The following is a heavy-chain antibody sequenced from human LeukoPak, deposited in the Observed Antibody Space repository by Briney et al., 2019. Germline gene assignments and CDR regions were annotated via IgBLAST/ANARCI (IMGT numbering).Heavy chain of an antibody. D-gene: IGHD3-10*01. J-gene: IGHJ4*02. CDR3: ARDAVLLWFGKASTFDY. V-gene: IGHV1-18*01. CDR1: GYTFTSYG. CDR2: ISAYNGNT. Sequence: GASVKVSCTASGYTFTSYGISWVRQAPGQGLEWMGWISAYNGNTNYAQKLQGRVTMTTDTSTSTAYMELRSLRSDDTAVYYCARDAVLLWFGKASTFDYWGQGTLVTVSS.